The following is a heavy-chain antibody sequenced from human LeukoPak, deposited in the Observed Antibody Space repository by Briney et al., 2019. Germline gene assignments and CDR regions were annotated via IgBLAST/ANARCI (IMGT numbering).Heavy chain of an antibody. CDR1: GFTFSSYE. CDR2: ISSSGSTI. Sequence: GGSLRLSCAASGFTFSSYEMNWVRQAPGKGLEWVSYISSSGSTIYYADSVKGRFTISRDNAKNSLYLQMNSLRAEDTAVYYCARDVYGSGSYSPSGYFDYRGQGTLVTVSS. J-gene: IGHJ4*02. D-gene: IGHD3-10*01. CDR3: ARDVYGSGSYSPSGYFDY. V-gene: IGHV3-48*03.